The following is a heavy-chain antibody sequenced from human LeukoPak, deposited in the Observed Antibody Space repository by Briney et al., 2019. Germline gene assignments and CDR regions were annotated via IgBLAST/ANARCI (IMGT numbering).Heavy chain of an antibody. J-gene: IGHJ4*02. V-gene: IGHV1-8*03. Sequence: GASVKVSCKASGYTFTGYYMHWVRQATGQGLEWMGWMNPNSGNTGYAQKFQGRVTITRNTSISTAYMELSSLRSEDTAVYYCARFDSGELDYWGQGTLVTVSS. CDR2: MNPNSGNT. D-gene: IGHD3-10*01. CDR3: ARFDSGELDY. CDR1: GYTFTGYY.